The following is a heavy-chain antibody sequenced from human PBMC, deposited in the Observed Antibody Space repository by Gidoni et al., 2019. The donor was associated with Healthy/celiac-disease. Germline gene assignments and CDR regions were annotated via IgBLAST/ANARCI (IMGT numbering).Heavy chain of an antibody. Sequence: QLQLQESGPGLVKPSETLSLTCTVSGGSISSSGYYWGWIRQPPGKGLEWIGSIYYSGSTYYNPSLKSRVTISVDTSKNQFSLKLSSVTAADTAVYYCARTMVRGVIRLDYFDYWGQGTLVTVSS. CDR2: IYYSGST. J-gene: IGHJ4*02. CDR3: ARTMVRGVIRLDYFDY. V-gene: IGHV4-39*01. CDR1: GGSISSSGYY. D-gene: IGHD3-10*01.